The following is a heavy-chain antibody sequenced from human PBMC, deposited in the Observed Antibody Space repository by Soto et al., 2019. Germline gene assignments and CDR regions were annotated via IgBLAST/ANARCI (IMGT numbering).Heavy chain of an antibody. CDR3: ATMYSGSYYGWFDP. V-gene: IGHV1-24*01. CDR1: GYALTELS. D-gene: IGHD1-26*01. J-gene: IGHJ5*02. Sequence: ASVKVSCKVSGYALTELSMHWVRQAPGKGLEWMGGFDPEDGETIYAQKFQGRVTMTEDTSTDTAYMELSSLRSEDTAVYYCATMYSGSYYGWFDPWGQGTLVTVSS. CDR2: FDPEDGET.